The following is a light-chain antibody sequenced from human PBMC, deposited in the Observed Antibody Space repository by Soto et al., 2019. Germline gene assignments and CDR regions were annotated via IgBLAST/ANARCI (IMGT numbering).Light chain of an antibody. CDR2: DNN. V-gene: IGLV1-51*01. CDR3: GTWDSSLSAGRV. Sequence: QSVLTQPPSVSAAPGQKVTISCSGSSSNIGNNYVSWYQQLPGTAPKLLIYDNNKRPSGIPDRFSGSKSGTSATLGITGLQTGDEAVYYCGTWDSSLSAGRVFGGGTKVTVL. CDR1: SSNIGNNY. J-gene: IGLJ2*01.